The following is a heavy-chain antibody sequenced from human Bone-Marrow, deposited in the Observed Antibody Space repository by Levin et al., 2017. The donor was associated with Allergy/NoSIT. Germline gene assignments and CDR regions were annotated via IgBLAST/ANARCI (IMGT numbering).Heavy chain of an antibody. Sequence: PGGSLRLSCAASGFTFSSYAMHWVRQAPGKGLEWVAVISYDGSNKYYADSVKGRFTISRDNSKNTLYLQMNSLRAEDTAVYYCARDLGGLGYCSGGSCYSDNYFDYWGQGTLVTVSS. CDR3: ARDLGGLGYCSGGSCYSDNYFDY. D-gene: IGHD2-15*01. V-gene: IGHV3-30-3*01. J-gene: IGHJ4*02. CDR1: GFTFSSYA. CDR2: ISYDGSNK.